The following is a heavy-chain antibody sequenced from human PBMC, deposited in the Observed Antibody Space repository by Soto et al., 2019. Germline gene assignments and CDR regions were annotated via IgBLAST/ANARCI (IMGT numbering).Heavy chain of an antibody. CDR1: GGTFSSYA. CDR2: IIPIFGTA. D-gene: IGHD5-12*01. J-gene: IGHJ4*02. CDR3: QCPYARDGYNYGGY. V-gene: IGHV1-69*01. Sequence: QVQLVQSGAEVKKPGSSVKVSCKASGGTFSSYAISWLRQAPGQGLEWMGGIIPIFGTANYAQKFQGRVTITADESTSTAYMELSSLRSEDTAVYYCQCPYARDGYNYGGYWGQGTLVTVSS.